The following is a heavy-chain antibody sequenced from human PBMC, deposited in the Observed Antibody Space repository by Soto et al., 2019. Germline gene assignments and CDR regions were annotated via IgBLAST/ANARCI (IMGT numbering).Heavy chain of an antibody. J-gene: IGHJ6*03. CDR3: AKVRAVAGPYYYYYMDV. CDR2: ISGSGGST. Sequence: HPGGSLRLSCAASGFTFSSYAMSWVRQAPGKGLEWVSAISGSGGSTYYADSVKGRFTISRDNSKNTLYLQMNSLRAEDTAVYYCAKVRAVAGPYYYYYMDVWGKGTTVTV. CDR1: GFTFSSYA. D-gene: IGHD6-19*01. V-gene: IGHV3-23*01.